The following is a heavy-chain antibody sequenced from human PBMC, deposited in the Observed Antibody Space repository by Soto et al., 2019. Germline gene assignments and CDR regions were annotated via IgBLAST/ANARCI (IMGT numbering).Heavy chain of an antibody. CDR2: ISGSGIST. J-gene: IGHJ5*02. D-gene: IGHD2-2*01. CDR3: AKENISTSCCTLFDP. V-gene: IGHV3-23*01. CDR1: GFIFSSYA. Sequence: ELQLLESGGGLVQPGGSLRLSCAASGFIFSSYAMSWVRQAPGKGLEWVSAISGSGISTYYADSVKGRFTISRDNYTNCLYLQMPGLRAEDTAVYYCAKENISTSCCTLFDPWGQGTLVTVSS.